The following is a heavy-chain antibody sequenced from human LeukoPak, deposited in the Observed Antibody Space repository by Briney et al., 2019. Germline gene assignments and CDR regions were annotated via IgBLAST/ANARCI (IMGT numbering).Heavy chain of an antibody. J-gene: IGHJ4*02. CDR2: IKSKTDGGTT. Sequence: GGSLRLSCAASGFTFSNAWMSWVRQAPGKGLEWVGRIKSKTDGGTTDYAAPVKGRFTISRDDSKNTLYLQMNSLKTEDTAVYYCTTDVLSIAALDYWGQGTLVTVSS. CDR1: GFTFSNAW. V-gene: IGHV3-15*01. D-gene: IGHD6-6*01. CDR3: TTDVLSIAALDY.